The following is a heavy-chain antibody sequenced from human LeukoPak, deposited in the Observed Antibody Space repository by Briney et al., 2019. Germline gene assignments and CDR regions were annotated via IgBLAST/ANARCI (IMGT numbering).Heavy chain of an antibody. CDR3: ASLLGS. V-gene: IGHV3-7*03. CDR2: IKQDGSEK. CDR1: EFTFTTYG. J-gene: IGHJ5*02. D-gene: IGHD2-15*01. Sequence: GGSLRLSCAASEFTFTTYGMHWVRQAPGKGLEWVANIKQDGSEKYYVDSVKGRFTISRDNAKNSLYLQMNSLRAEDTAVYYCASLLGSWGQGTLVIVSS.